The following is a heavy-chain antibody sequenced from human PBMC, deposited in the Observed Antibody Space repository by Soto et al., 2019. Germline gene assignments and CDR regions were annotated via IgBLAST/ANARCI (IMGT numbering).Heavy chain of an antibody. D-gene: IGHD3-3*01. CDR3: ARGQWGDYDFWSGVLDY. V-gene: IGHV4-34*01. CDR1: GGSFSGYY. J-gene: IGHJ4*02. CDR2: INHSGST. Sequence: PSETLSLTCAVYGGSFSGYYWSWIRQPPGKGLEWIGEINHSGSTNYNPSLKSRVTISVDTSKNQFSLKLSSVTAADTAVYYCARGQWGDYDFWSGVLDYWGQGTLVTVSS.